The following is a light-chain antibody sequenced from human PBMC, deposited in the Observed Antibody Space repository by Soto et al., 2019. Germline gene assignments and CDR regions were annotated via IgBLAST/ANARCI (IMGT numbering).Light chain of an antibody. CDR3: SSYTSSSSLYV. CDR1: SSDVGGYNY. J-gene: IGLJ1*01. Sequence: QSVLTQPASASGSPGQSITISCTGTSSDVGGYNYVSWYQQHPGTAPKLMIYEVSNRPSGLSNRFSGSKSGNTASLTISGLQAEDEADYYCSSYTSSSSLYVFGTGTKVTVL. V-gene: IGLV2-14*01. CDR2: EVS.